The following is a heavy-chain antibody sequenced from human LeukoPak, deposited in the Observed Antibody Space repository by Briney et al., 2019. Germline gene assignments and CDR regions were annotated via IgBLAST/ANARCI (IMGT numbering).Heavy chain of an antibody. CDR1: GLAFTNKA. Sequence: GGSLRLSXAASGLAFTNKALTWVRPAPGKGLEWVSTISGSGGTTHYADSVKGRFTISRDSSKNTLSLQMNSLRAEVTAVYYCTSGYSSGWFYFEFWGQGTLVTVSS. CDR2: ISGSGGTT. D-gene: IGHD6-19*01. V-gene: IGHV3-23*01. J-gene: IGHJ4*02. CDR3: TSGYSSGWFYFEF.